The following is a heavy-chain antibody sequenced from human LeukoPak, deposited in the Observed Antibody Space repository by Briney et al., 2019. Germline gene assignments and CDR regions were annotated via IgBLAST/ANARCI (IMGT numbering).Heavy chain of an antibody. Sequence: PGGSLRLSCAASGFTFSSYWMHWVRHAPGKGLVWVSRINSDGSSTSYADSVKGRFTISRDNAKNTLYLQMNSLRAEDTAVYYCARSTYYYDSSGYYPLWYFDLWGRGTLVTVSS. V-gene: IGHV3-74*01. CDR2: INSDGSST. D-gene: IGHD3-22*01. J-gene: IGHJ2*01. CDR3: ARSTYYYDSSGYYPLWYFDL. CDR1: GFTFSSYW.